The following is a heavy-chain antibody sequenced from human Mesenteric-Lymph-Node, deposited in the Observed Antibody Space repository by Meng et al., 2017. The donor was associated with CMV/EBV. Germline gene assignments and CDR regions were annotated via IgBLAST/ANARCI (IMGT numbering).Heavy chain of an antibody. D-gene: IGHD1-1*01. J-gene: IGHJ4*02. CDR3: ARDWKGLNDY. V-gene: IGHV3-48*03. Sequence: GESLKISCEVSGFTFSSFEMHWVRQAPGKGLEWIAYISTSGNTIYYADSVKGRFTISRDNSKNTLYLQMNSLRAEDTAVYYCARDWKGLNDYWGQGTLVTVSS. CDR2: ISTSGNTI. CDR1: GFTFSSFE.